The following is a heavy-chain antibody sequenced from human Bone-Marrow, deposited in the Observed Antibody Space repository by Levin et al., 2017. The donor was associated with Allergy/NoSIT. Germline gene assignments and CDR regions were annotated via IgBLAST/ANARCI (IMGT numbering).Heavy chain of an antibody. V-gene: IGHV3-30*04. CDR2: TSYDGSIE. D-gene: IGHD4-17*01. Sequence: AWGSLRLSCAASGFTFDSYALHWVRQAPGKGLNWVATTSYDGSIEYYADSVRGRFTVSRANSKRTLFLQMNRLRTEDTAVYFCVRSAVTRDAFDVWGQGTMVLVSS. CDR1: GFTFDSYA. J-gene: IGHJ3*01. CDR3: VRSAVTRDAFDV.